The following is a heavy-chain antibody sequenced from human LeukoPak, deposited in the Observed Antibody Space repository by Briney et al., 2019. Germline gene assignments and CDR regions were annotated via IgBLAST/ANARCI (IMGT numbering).Heavy chain of an antibody. J-gene: IGHJ1*01. V-gene: IGHV3-21*01. CDR3: ARVDNNGLYSEYFDH. CDR1: GFTFSSYS. CDR2: ISSSGSYI. D-gene: IGHD6-19*01. Sequence: GGSLRLSCAASGFTFSSYSMNWVRQAPGKGLEWVSSISSSGSYIYYADSVKGRFTISRDNAKNSLYLQMNSLRAEDTAVYYCARVDNNGLYSEYFDHWGQGTLVTVSS.